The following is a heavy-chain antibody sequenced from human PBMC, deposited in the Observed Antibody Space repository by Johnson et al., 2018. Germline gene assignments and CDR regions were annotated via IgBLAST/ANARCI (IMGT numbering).Heavy chain of an antibody. D-gene: IGHD5-12*01. CDR3: ARGRDIVDSTTEFDC. CDR1: GFTFTSYG. J-gene: IGHJ4*02. CDR2: LSQAGRCQ. V-gene: IGHV3-30*03. Sequence: VQLGESGGSVVQPGRSLRLSCSASGFTFTSYGLQSARQAPGKGPERVAVLSQAGRCQSHTNSVTGRFIFSRDNSKNTIDLQMNGLSPEDTAVYYCARGRDIVDSTTEFDCWGRGTLVTVSS.